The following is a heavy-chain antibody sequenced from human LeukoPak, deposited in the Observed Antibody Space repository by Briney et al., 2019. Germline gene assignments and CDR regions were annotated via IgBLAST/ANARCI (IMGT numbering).Heavy chain of an antibody. CDR3: ARERDGDAFDY. J-gene: IGHJ4*02. D-gene: IGHD5-24*01. Sequence: PGGSLRLSCAVSGFSFDAYTMHWVRQAPGKGLEYVSAISSNGGSTYYANSVRGRFTISRDNSKNTLFVQMGSLRAEDMAVYYCARERDGDAFDYWGQGTLVTVSS. CDR1: GFSFDAYT. CDR2: ISSNGGST. V-gene: IGHV3-64*01.